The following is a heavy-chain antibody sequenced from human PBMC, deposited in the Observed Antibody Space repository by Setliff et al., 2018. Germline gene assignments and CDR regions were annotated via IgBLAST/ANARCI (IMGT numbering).Heavy chain of an antibody. CDR3: ATRRSEAVAGREDNWLGP. Sequence: SETLSLTCTVSGGSINIYFWNWIRQPAGKGLGWIGRVHSSGSTIYNPSLKSRVTMSFDTSKNQFALTLNSVTAADTAVYYCATRRSEAVAGREDNWLGPWGQGILVTVSS. V-gene: IGHV4-4*07. J-gene: IGHJ5*02. CDR2: VHSSGST. CDR1: GGSINIYF. D-gene: IGHD6-19*01.